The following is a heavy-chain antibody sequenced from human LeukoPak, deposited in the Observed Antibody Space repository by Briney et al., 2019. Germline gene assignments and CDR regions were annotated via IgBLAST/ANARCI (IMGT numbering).Heavy chain of an antibody. CDR1: GGSFSGYY. J-gene: IGHJ4*02. CDR3: ARAYGYDSSGYLFDY. D-gene: IGHD3-22*01. Sequence: PSETLSLTCVVYGGSFSGYYWSWIRQPPGKGLEWIGEINHSGSTNYNPSLKSRVTISVDTSKNQFSLKLSSVTAADTAVYYCARAYGYDSSGYLFDYWGQGTLVTVSS. CDR2: INHSGST. V-gene: IGHV4-34*01.